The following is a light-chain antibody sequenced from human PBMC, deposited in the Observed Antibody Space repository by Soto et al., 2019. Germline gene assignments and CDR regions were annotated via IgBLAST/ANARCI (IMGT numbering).Light chain of an antibody. Sequence: DIVLTQSPGTLSSSAGGRATLSCRASQSVTDNYLAWYQQKPGQAPRLLIYGASSRATGIPDRFSGSGSGTDFTLTISRLEPEDFAMYYCHQYGRSPRGTFGQGTKVDI. J-gene: IGKJ1*01. CDR2: GAS. CDR1: QSVTDNY. CDR3: HQYGRSPRGT. V-gene: IGKV3-20*01.